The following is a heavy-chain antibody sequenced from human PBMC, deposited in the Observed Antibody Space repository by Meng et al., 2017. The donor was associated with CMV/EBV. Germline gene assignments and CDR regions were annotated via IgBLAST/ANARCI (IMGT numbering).Heavy chain of an antibody. V-gene: IGHV3-33*06. Sequence: GESLKISCAASGFTFSSYGMHWVRQAPGKGLEWVAVIWYDGSNKYYADSVKGQFTISRDNSKNTLYLQMNSLRAEDTAVYYCAKDRVDMDYYGSGSYMGIYGMDVWGQGTTVTVSS. CDR1: GFTFSSYG. J-gene: IGHJ6*02. D-gene: IGHD3-10*01. CDR2: IWYDGSNK. CDR3: AKDRVDMDYYGSGSYMGIYGMDV.